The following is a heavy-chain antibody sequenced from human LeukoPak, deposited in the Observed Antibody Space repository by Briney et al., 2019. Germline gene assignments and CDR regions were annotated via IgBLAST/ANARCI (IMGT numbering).Heavy chain of an antibody. J-gene: IGHJ4*02. Sequence: SETLSLTCTVSGGSISSYYWSWIRQPPGKGLEWIGYIYYSGSTNYNPSLKSRVTISVDTSKNQFPLKLSSVTAADTAVYYCARGGMGIAVAADWGQGTLVTVSS. D-gene: IGHD6-19*01. CDR3: ARGGMGIAVAAD. CDR1: GGSISSYY. V-gene: IGHV4-59*01. CDR2: IYYSGST.